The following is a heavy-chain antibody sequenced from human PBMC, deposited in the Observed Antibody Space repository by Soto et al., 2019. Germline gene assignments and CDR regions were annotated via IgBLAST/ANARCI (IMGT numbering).Heavy chain of an antibody. Sequence: SETLSRTCAGYGGSFSGYYWSWIRQPPGKGLEWIGEINHSGSTNYNPSLKSRVTISVDTSKNQFSLKLSSGTAADTAVYYCARGQIGVTGYYWPFDTNWFEPWGQGTLVPVPS. V-gene: IGHV4-34*01. D-gene: IGHD3-9*01. CDR1: GGSFSGYY. CDR2: INHSGST. J-gene: IGHJ5*02. CDR3: ARGQIGVTGYYWPFDTNWFEP.